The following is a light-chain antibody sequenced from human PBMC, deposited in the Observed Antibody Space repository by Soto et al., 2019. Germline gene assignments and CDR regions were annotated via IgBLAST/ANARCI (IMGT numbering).Light chain of an antibody. CDR1: QSVSTNY. CDR3: QGYGSAPPT. CDR2: GAS. V-gene: IGKV3-20*01. Sequence: EIVLTQSPGTLSLSPGERATLSCRASQSVSTNYLAWYQRKPGQAPRLLIYGASSRATGIPHRFSGSGSGTDFSLTITLLEAEDFALYYCQGYGSAPPTLGQGTKVEVK. J-gene: IGKJ1*01.